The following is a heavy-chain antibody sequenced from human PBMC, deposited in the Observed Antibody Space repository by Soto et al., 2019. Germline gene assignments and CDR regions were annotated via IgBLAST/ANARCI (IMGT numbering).Heavy chain of an antibody. J-gene: IGHJ4*02. D-gene: IGHD3-3*01. CDR1: GFSFSTYG. CDR3: TTIIGDLWSNYDH. Sequence: GGSLRLSCAASGFSFSTYGMHWVRQAPGKGLEWVAFISNDGSNNYATAYAASVKGRFTISRDDSNNTAYLQMNSLKTDDTAVYYCTTIIGDLWSNYDHWGQGTLVTVSS. V-gene: IGHV3-73*01. CDR2: ISNDGSNNYAT.